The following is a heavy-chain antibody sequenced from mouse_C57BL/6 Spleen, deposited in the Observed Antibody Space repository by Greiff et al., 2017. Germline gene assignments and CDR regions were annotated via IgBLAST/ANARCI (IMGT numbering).Heavy chain of an antibody. CDR3: ARSGDDWYFDV. Sequence: VQLQQPGAELVKPGASVKLSCKASGYTFTSYWMHWVKQRPGQGLEWIGMIHPNSGSTNYNEKFKSKATLTVDKSSSTAYMQLSSLTSEDSAVYYCARSGDDWYFDVWGTGTTVTVSS. CDR1: GYTFTSYW. D-gene: IGHD3-3*01. CDR2: IHPNSGST. J-gene: IGHJ1*03. V-gene: IGHV1-64*01.